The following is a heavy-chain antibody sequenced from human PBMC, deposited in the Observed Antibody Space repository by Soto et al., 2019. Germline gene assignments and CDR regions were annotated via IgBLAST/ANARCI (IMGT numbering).Heavy chain of an antibody. J-gene: IGHJ4*02. CDR1: GFTFSSYG. CDR2: IWYDGSNK. Sequence: GGSLRLSCAASGFTFSSYGMHWVRQAPGKGLEWVAVIWYDGSNKYYADSVKGRFTISRDNSKNTLYLQMNSLRAEDTAVYYCARPLGEGSYIYYFDYWGQGTLVTVSS. CDR3: ARPLGEGSYIYYFDY. V-gene: IGHV3-33*01. D-gene: IGHD3-10*01.